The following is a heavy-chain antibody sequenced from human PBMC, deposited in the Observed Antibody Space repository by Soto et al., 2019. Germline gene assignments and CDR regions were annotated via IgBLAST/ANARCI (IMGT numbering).Heavy chain of an antibody. D-gene: IGHD3-10*01. CDR2: ISAYNGNT. V-gene: IGHV1-18*01. CDR1: GYTFTSYG. Sequence: ASVKVSCKASGYTFTSYGISWVRQAPGQGLEWMGWISAYNGNTNYAQKLQGRVTMTTDTSTSTAYMELRSLRSDDTAVYYCARVCALSGSYKDWFDPWGQGTLVTVSS. J-gene: IGHJ5*02. CDR3: ARVCALSGSYKDWFDP.